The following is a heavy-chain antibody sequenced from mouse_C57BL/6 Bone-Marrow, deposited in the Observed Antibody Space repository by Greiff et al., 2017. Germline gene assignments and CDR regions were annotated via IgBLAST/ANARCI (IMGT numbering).Heavy chain of an antibody. Sequence: QVQLQQSGPELVKPGASVKLSCKASGYTFTSYDINWVKQRPGRGLEWIGWIYPRDGSTKYNEKFKGKATLTVDPSSSTAYMELHSLTSADSAVYFYARDYGSSYWYFDVWGTGTTVTVSA. D-gene: IGHD1-1*01. V-gene: IGHV1-85*01. CDR2: IYPRDGST. CDR3: ARDYGSSYWYFDV. J-gene: IGHJ1*03. CDR1: GYTFTSYD.